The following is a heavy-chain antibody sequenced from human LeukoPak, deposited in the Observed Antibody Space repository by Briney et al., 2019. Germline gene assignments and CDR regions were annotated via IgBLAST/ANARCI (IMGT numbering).Heavy chain of an antibody. CDR3: ARSYYYDSSGYYVLRY. J-gene: IGHJ4*02. CDR2: MNPNSGNT. D-gene: IGHD3-22*01. CDR1: GYTFTSYD. Sequence: ASVKVSCKASGYTFTSYDINWVRQATGQGLEWMGWMNPNSGNTGYAQKFQGRVTMTRNTSISTAYMELSSLRSEDTAVYYCARSYYYDSSGYYVLRYWGQGTLVTVSS. V-gene: IGHV1-8*01.